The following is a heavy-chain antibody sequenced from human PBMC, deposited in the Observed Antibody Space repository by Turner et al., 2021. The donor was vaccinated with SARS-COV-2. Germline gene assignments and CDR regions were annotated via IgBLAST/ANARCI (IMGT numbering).Heavy chain of an antibody. J-gene: IGHJ4*02. Sequence: EGQLVESGGGLVKPGGSLRLSCAASGFPFSNAWMSWVRQAPGKGLEWVGRIKSKTDGGITDYAAPVKGRFTISRDDSKNTLYLQMNSLKTEDTAVYYCTQWLVTGYWGQGTLVTVSS. CDR3: TQWLVTGY. V-gene: IGHV3-15*01. D-gene: IGHD6-19*01. CDR2: IKSKTDGGIT. CDR1: GFPFSNAW.